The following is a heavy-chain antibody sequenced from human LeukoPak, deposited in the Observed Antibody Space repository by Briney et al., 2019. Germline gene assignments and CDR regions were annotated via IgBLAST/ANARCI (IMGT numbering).Heavy chain of an antibody. CDR1: GFIVNSYA. CDR2: IYSDGVT. CDR3: ARDRAEGKTWVEFDP. V-gene: IGHV3-66*02. J-gene: IGHJ5*02. Sequence: GGSLRLSCAASGFIVNSYAMSWVRQAPGKGLAWVSLIYSDGVTQYADSVKGRFTISRDNSKNTLYPQMNSLRDEDTAVYFCARDRAEGKTWVEFDPWGQGTLVTVSS.